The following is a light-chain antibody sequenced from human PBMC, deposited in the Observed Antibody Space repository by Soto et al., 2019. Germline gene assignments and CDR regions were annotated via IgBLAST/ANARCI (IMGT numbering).Light chain of an antibody. Sequence: ETVMTQSPATLSVSPGERATLSCRASQSVNSNLAWYQQKSGQAPRLLIYGASTRATGIPVRFSGGGSGTEFTLTISSLQSEDSAVYYCQQYTYWPWTLGQGTKVEIK. V-gene: IGKV3-15*01. CDR1: QSVNSN. CDR2: GAS. J-gene: IGKJ1*01. CDR3: QQYTYWPWT.